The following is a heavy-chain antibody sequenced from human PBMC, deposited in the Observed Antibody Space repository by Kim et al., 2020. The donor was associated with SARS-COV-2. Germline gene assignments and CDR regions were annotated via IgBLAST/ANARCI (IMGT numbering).Heavy chain of an antibody. CDR3: ASGYCSGDSCDFRNGMDA. CDR1: GFTVSAKY. D-gene: IGHD2-15*01. Sequence: GGSLRLSCAASGFTVSAKYMTWVRQAPGKGLEWVALIYSGGNTYYADSVRGRFTISRDNSENTVYLQMNSLRAEDTAVYYCASGYCSGDSCDFRNGMDAWVQGTTVTVSS. CDR2: IYSGGNT. V-gene: IGHV3-53*01. J-gene: IGHJ6*02.